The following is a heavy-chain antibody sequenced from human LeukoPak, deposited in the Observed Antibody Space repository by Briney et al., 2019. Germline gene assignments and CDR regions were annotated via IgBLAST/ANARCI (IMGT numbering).Heavy chain of an antibody. V-gene: IGHV3-53*01. CDR3: AKGAGKSGSYGPVPLDY. J-gene: IGHJ4*02. CDR1: GFTVSSNS. D-gene: IGHD1-26*01. Sequence: GGSLRLSCTVSGFTVSSNSMSWVRQAPGKGLEWVSFIYSDNTHYSDSVKGRFTISRDNSKNTLYLQMNSLRAEDTAVYYCAKGAGKSGSYGPVPLDYWGQGTLVTVSS. CDR2: IYSDNT.